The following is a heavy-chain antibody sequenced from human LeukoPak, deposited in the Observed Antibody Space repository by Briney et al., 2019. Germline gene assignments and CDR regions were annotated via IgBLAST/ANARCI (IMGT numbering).Heavy chain of an antibody. CDR3: ARDVSDSIAVAGITFGY. V-gene: IGHV1-18*01. Sequence: ASVKVSCKASGYTFTSYGISWVRQAPGQGLEWMGWISAYNGNTNYAQKLQGRVTMTTDTSTSTAYMELRSLRSDDTAVYYCARDVSDSIAVAGITFGYWCQGTLVTVSS. D-gene: IGHD6-19*01. CDR2: ISAYNGNT. J-gene: IGHJ4*02. CDR1: GYTFTSYG.